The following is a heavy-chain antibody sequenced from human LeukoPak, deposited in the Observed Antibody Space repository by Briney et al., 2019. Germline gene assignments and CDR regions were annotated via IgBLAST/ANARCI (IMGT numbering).Heavy chain of an antibody. V-gene: IGHV4-34*01. D-gene: IGHD3-10*01. CDR2: INHSGST. J-gene: IGHJ3*02. Sequence: SETLSLTCAVYGGSFSGYYWSWIRQPPGKGLEWIGEINHSGSTNYNPSLKSRVTISVDTSKNQFSLKLSSVTAADTAVYYCAREGGVWFGENAFDIWGQGTMVTVSS. CDR1: GGSFSGYY. CDR3: AREGGVWFGENAFDI.